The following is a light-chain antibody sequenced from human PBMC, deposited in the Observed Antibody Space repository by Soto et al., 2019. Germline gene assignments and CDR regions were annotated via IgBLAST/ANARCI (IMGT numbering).Light chain of an antibody. Sequence: EIVLTQSPATLSLSPGERATLSCRASQSVSSYLAWYQQKPGQPPRLLIYHASNRVTGIPVRFSGSGSGTDFTRTISSLEPEDFAVYCCQQRSNWPLTFGGGTKVEIK. V-gene: IGKV3-11*01. CDR3: QQRSNWPLT. CDR1: QSVSSY. CDR2: HAS. J-gene: IGKJ4*01.